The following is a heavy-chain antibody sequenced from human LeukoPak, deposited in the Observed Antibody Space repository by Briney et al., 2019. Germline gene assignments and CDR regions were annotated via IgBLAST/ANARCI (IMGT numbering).Heavy chain of an antibody. Sequence: GGSLRLSCAASGFTFSNYWMSWVRQAPGKGLEWVASLKQDGSEKYCVDSVKGRFTISRDNAKTSLYLQMNSLRAEDTAVYYCAREPRVIGTTMVKATVDYWGQGTLVTVSS. CDR1: GFTFSNYW. J-gene: IGHJ4*02. CDR3: AREPRVIGTTMVKATVDY. CDR2: LKQDGSEK. D-gene: IGHD5-18*01. V-gene: IGHV3-7*01.